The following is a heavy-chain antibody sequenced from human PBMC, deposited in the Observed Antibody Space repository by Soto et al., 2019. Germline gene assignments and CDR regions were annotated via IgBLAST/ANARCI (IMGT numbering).Heavy chain of an antibody. CDR1: GGTFSSYA. Sequence: ASVKVSCKASGGTFSSYAISWVRQAPGQGLEWMGGIIPIFGTANYAQKFQGRVTITADESTSTAYMELSSLRSEDTAVYYCARDKSGSWYPHYWGQGTLVTVSS. CDR3: ARDKSGSWYPHY. V-gene: IGHV1-69*13. D-gene: IGHD6-13*01. J-gene: IGHJ4*02. CDR2: IIPIFGTA.